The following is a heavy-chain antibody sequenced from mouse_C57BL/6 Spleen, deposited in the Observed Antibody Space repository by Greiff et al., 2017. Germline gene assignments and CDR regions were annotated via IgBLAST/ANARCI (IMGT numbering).Heavy chain of an antibody. CDR1: GFTFSDAW. CDR3: TIYYDYDKGNFAY. J-gene: IGHJ3*01. Sequence: EVHLVESGGGLVQPGGSMKLSCAASGFTFSDAWMDWVRQSPEKGLEWVAEIRNKANNHATYYAESVKGRFTISRDDSKSSVYLQMNSLRAEDTGIYYCTIYYDYDKGNFAYWGQGTLVTVSA. CDR2: IRNKANNHAT. V-gene: IGHV6-6*01. D-gene: IGHD2-4*01.